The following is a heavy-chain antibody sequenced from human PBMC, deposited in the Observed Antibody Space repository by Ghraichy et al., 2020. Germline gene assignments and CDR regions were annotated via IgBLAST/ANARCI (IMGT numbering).Heavy chain of an antibody. CDR3: ARVPIGYDSSGYYYSFDY. D-gene: IGHD3-22*01. J-gene: IGHJ4*02. V-gene: IGHV4-34*01. CDR2: INHSGST. CDR1: GGYFSGYY. Sequence: SETLSLTYAVYGGYFSGYYSSWIRQPPGKGLEWIGEINHSGSTNYNPSLKSRVTISVDTSKNQFSLKLSSVTAADTAVYYCARVPIGYDSSGYYYSFDYWGQGALVSV.